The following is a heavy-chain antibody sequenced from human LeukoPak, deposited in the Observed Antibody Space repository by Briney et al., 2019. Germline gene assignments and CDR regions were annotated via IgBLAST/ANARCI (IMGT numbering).Heavy chain of an antibody. Sequence: ASVKVSCKXSGYTFTSDDINWVRQATGQGLEWMGWMNPNSGNTGYAQKFQGRVTITRNTSISTAYMELSSLRSEDTAVYYCARSDYDILTGYYYFDYWGQGTLVTVSS. J-gene: IGHJ4*02. CDR3: ARSDYDILTGYYYFDY. V-gene: IGHV1-8*03. CDR1: GYTFTSDD. D-gene: IGHD3-9*01. CDR2: MNPNSGNT.